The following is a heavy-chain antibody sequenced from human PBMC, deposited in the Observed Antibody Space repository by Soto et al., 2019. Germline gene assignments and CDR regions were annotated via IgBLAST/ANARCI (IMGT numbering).Heavy chain of an antibody. J-gene: IGHJ5*02. Sequence: PGGSLRLSCAASGFTFRIHAMSWVRQAPGKGLEWVSGINYSGGSTYYADSVKGRFTISRDNSKNTLYLQMNSLRAEDTAVYYCAKAPPYGSGSYLAWFDPWGQGTLVTVSS. CDR1: GFTFRIHA. CDR2: INYSGGST. V-gene: IGHV3-23*01. D-gene: IGHD3-10*01. CDR3: AKAPPYGSGSYLAWFDP.